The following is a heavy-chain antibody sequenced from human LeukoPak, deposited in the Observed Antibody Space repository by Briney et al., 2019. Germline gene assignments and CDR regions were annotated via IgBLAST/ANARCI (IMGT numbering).Heavy chain of an antibody. J-gene: IGHJ1*01. Sequence: SETLSLTCTVSGGSISSGSYYWSWIRQPAGKGLEWIGRIYTSGSTNYNPSLKSRVTISVDTSMNQFSLKLSSVTAADTAVYYCARDQIRKRASQGTNLVSVYFQHWGQGTLVTVSS. CDR3: ARDQIRKRASQGTNLVSVYFQH. D-gene: IGHD6-13*01. V-gene: IGHV4-61*02. CDR2: IYTSGST. CDR1: GGSISSGSYY.